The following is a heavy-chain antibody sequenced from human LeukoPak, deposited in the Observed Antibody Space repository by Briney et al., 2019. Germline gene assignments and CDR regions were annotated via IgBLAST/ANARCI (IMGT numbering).Heavy chain of an antibody. V-gene: IGHV4-31*03. Sequence: PSQTLSLTCTVSGGSISSGGYYWSWIRQHPGKGLEWIGSIYHSGSTYYNPSLKSRITISVDTSKNQFSLKLSSVTAADTAVYYCARGNSGSYYVAFDYWGQGTLVTVSS. CDR1: GGSISSGGYY. CDR2: IYHSGST. CDR3: ARGNSGSYYVAFDY. D-gene: IGHD1-26*01. J-gene: IGHJ4*02.